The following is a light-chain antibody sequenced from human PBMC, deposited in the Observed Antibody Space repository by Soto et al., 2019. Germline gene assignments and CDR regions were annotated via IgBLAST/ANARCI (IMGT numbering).Light chain of an antibody. CDR3: QPYDTSLSGRV. V-gene: IGLV1-40*01. CDR2: GNS. J-gene: IGLJ3*02. CDR1: SSNIGAGYD. Sequence: QSVLTQPPSVSGAPGQRVTISCTGSSSNIGAGYDVHWYQQLPGTAPKLLIYGNSNRPSGVPDRFSGSKSGTSASLAITGLRGEVEADDSCQPYDTSLSGRVFGGGTKLTVL.